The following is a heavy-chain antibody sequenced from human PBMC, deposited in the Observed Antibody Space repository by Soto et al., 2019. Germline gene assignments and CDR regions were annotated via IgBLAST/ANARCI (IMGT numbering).Heavy chain of an antibody. CDR3: ARLNAGTTYYYYGMDV. CDR1: GGSISSGAYY. CDR2: IYYSGST. D-gene: IGHD1-7*01. Sequence: KPSETLSLTCTVSGGSISSGAYYWSWIRQPPGKGLEWIGSIYYSGSTYYNPSLKSRVTISVDTSKNQFSLKLSSVTAADTALYYCARLNAGTTYYYYGMDVWGQGTTVTVS. J-gene: IGHJ6*02. V-gene: IGHV4-39*01.